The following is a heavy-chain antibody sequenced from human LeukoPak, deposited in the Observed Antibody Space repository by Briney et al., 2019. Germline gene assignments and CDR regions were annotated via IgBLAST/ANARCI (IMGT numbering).Heavy chain of an antibody. CDR2: IRYDGSNK. V-gene: IGHV3-30*02. CDR1: GFTFSSYA. CDR3: AKFYYDSSGYVDY. Sequence: GGSLRLSCAASGFTFSSYAMHWVRQAPGKGLEWVAFIRYDGSNKYYADSVKGRFTISRDNSKNTLYLQMNSLRAEDTAVYYCAKFYYDSSGYVDYWGQGTLVTVSS. D-gene: IGHD3-22*01. J-gene: IGHJ4*02.